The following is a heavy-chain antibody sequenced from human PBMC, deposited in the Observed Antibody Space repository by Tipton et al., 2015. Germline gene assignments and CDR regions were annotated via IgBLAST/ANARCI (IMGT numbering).Heavy chain of an antibody. CDR2: IYQSGNT. CDR1: GGSISSSNW. V-gene: IGHV4-4*02. CDR3: ARIRGRYVMDY. J-gene: IGHJ4*02. D-gene: IGHD3-16*01. Sequence: TLSLTCAVSGGSISSSNWWTWVRQPPGKGLEWIGEIYQSGNTNYNPSLKSRVTISADKSKNQFFLNLSSVTAADTAVYYCARIRGRYVMDYWGQGTLVTVSS.